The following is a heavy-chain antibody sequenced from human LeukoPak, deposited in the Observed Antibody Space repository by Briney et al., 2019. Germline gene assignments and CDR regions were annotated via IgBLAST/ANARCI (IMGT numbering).Heavy chain of an antibody. Sequence: ASVKVSCKASGYTFTSYYMHWVRQAPGQGLEWMGLINPTGGSTGYAQKLQGRVTMTTDTSTSTAYMELRSLRSDDTAVYYCARVGSGWKSNLDYWGQGTLVTVSS. CDR1: GYTFTSYY. V-gene: IGHV1-46*01. J-gene: IGHJ4*02. D-gene: IGHD6-19*01. CDR2: INPTGGST. CDR3: ARVGSGWKSNLDY.